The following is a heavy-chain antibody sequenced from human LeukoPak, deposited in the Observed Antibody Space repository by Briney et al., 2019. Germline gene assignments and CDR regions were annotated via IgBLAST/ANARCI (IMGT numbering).Heavy chain of an antibody. V-gene: IGHV5-51*01. D-gene: IGHD3-16*01. CDR2: IYPGDSDT. J-gene: IGHJ6*04. CDR3: ARLSGFRGVILFFDGMDV. Sequence: GESLKISCKGSGYSFTSYWIGWVRQMPGKGLEWMGIIYPGDSDTRYSPSFQGQVTISADKSISTAYLQWSSLKASDTAMYYCARLSGFRGVILFFDGMDVWGKGTTVTVSS. CDR1: GYSFTSYW.